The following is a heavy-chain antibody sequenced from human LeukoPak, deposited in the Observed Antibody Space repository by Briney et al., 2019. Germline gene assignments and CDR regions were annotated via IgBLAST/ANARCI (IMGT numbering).Heavy chain of an antibody. J-gene: IGHJ4*02. CDR1: GYTFTSYG. D-gene: IGHD3-3*01. CDR3: ARRQDYDFWSGYTASPHFDY. Sequence: ASVKVSCKASGYTFTSYGISWVRQAPGQGLEWMGWISAYSGNTNYAQKLQGRVTMTTDTSTSTAYMELRSLRSDDTAVYYCARRQDYDFWSGYTASPHFDYWGQGTLVTVSS. V-gene: IGHV1-18*01. CDR2: ISAYSGNT.